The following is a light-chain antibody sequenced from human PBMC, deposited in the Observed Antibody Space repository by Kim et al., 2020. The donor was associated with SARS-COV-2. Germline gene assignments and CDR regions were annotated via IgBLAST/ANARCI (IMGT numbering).Light chain of an antibody. Sequence: GTLSVSPGERATLSGRASQSVSSGYLAWYQQKPGQAPRLLIYGASSRATGIPDRFSGSGSGADFTLTISRLEPEDFAVYYCQHEGAFGGGTKLEIK. CDR2: GAS. J-gene: IGKJ4*01. CDR3: QHEGA. CDR1: QSVSSGY. V-gene: IGKV3-20*01.